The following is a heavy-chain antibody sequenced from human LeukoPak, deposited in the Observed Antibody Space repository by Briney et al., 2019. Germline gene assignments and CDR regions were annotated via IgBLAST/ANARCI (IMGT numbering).Heavy chain of an antibody. J-gene: IGHJ4*02. CDR3: ARSYSGHDFMI. D-gene: IGHD5-12*01. CDR1: GYTFIGYY. Sequence: ASVKVSCKASGYTFIGYYMHWVRQAPGQGLEWMGWINPNSGGTNYAQKVKGRVTMTRDTAISTAYMELSSLRSDDTAVYYCARSYSGHDFMIWGQGTLGTVS. V-gene: IGHV1-2*02. CDR2: INPNSGGT.